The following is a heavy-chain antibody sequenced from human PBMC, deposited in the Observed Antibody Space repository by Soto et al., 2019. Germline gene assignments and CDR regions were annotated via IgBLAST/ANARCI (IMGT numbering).Heavy chain of an antibody. D-gene: IGHD4-4*01. CDR1: GGSISSGDYY. V-gene: IGHV4-30-4*01. J-gene: IGHJ4*02. CDR3: AREYSSTYSRYFDY. Sequence: PSETLSLTCTVSGGSISSGDYYWSWIRQPPGKGLEWIGYIYYSGSTYYNPSLKSRVTISVDRSKNQFSLNLRSVTAADTAVYYCAREYSSTYSRYFDYWGQGTLVTVSS. CDR2: IYYSGST.